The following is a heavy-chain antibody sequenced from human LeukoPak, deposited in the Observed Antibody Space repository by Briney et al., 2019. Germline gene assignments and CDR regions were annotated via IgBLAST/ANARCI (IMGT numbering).Heavy chain of an antibody. D-gene: IGHD6-13*01. V-gene: IGHV4-38-2*02. Sequence: SETLSLTCTVSGYSIGSGYYWGWIRQPPGQGLEWIGSIYHSGGTYYNPSLKSRVTISVDTSKNQFSLKLNSVTAADTAVYYCARIYSSSWFLNWFDPWGQGTLVTVSS. CDR3: ARIYSSSWFLNWFDP. J-gene: IGHJ5*02. CDR2: IYHSGGT. CDR1: GYSIGSGYY.